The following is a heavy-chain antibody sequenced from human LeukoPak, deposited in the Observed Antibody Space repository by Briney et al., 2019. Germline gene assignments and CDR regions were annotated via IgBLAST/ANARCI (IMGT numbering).Heavy chain of an antibody. D-gene: IGHD1-26*01. J-gene: IGHJ5*01. CDR3: ARIVGATGGWFDP. CDR2: INPNSGGT. CDR1: GYTFTGYY. V-gene: IGHV1-2*02. Sequence: GASVKVSCKASGYTFTGYYMHWVRQAPGQGLEWMGWINPNSGGTNYAQKFQGRVTMTRDTSISTAYMELSRLRSDDTAVYYCARIVGATGGWFDPWGQGTPVNVSS.